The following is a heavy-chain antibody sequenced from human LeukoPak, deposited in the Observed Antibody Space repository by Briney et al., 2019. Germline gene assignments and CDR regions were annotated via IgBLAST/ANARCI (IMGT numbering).Heavy chain of an antibody. D-gene: IGHD6-19*01. V-gene: IGHV1-8*01. CDR2: MNPNSGNT. Sequence: GASVKVSCKASGYTFTSYDINWVRQATGQGLEWMGWMNPNSGNTGYAQKFQGRVTMTRNTSISTAYMELSSLRSEDTAVYYCARGPALNSHSSGGERGAAADYWGQGTLVTVSS. CDR3: ARGPALNSHSSGGERGAAADY. CDR1: GYTFTSYD. J-gene: IGHJ4*02.